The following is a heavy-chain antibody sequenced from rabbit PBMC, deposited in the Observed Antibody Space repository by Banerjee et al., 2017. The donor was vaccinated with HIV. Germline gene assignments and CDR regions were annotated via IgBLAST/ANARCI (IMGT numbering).Heavy chain of an antibody. Sequence: QEQLVESGGGLVQPGGSLKLSCKASGFDFSSYGVSWVCQAPGKGLEWIGYIDPLFGSTYYASWVNGRFSISRENTQNTVFLQMTSLTAADTATYFCARDLTDVIGWNFGWWGQGTLVTVS. CDR1: GFDFSSYG. CDR2: IDPLFGST. D-gene: IGHD4-1*01. J-gene: IGHJ3*01. CDR3: ARDLTDVIGWNFGW. V-gene: IGHV1S47*01.